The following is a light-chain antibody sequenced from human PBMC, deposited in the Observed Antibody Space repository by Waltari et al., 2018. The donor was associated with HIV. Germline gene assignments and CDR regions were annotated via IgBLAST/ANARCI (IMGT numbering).Light chain of an antibody. J-gene: IGLJ3*02. CDR3: SSYTSSSTRV. CDR2: DVS. V-gene: IGLV2-14*03. CDR1: SSDVGGYNY. Sequence: QSALTQPASVSGSPGQSITISCTGTSSDVGGYNYVSWYQQHPGKAPKLMIYDVSIRPAGVSNRVSGSKSGNTAARTSSGRQAEDEADYYCSSYTSSSTRVFGGGTKLTVL.